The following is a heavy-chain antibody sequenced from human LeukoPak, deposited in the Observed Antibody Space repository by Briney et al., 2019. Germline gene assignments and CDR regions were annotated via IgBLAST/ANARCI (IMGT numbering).Heavy chain of an antibody. D-gene: IGHD5-18*01. CDR1: GFTFSSYA. Sequence: PGRSLRLSCAASGFTFSSYAMHWVRQAPGKGLEWVAVISYDGSNKYYADSVKSRFTISRDNSKNTLYLQMNSLRAEDTAVYYCARSNTLPTAPPRGYWGQGTLVTVSS. J-gene: IGHJ4*02. CDR2: ISYDGSNK. V-gene: IGHV3-30*04. CDR3: ARSNTLPTAPPRGY.